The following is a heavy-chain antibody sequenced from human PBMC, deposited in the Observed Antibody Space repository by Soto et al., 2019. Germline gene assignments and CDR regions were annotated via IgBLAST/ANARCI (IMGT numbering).Heavy chain of an antibody. CDR1: GGSISSYY. CDR3: ARGGGNDPYYYYMDV. D-gene: IGHD3-16*01. Sequence: SETLSLTCTVSGGSISSYYWSWIRQPPGKGLEWIGYIYYSGSTNYNPSLKSRVTISVDTSKNQFSLKLSSVTAADTAVYYCARGGGNDPYYYYMDVWGKGTTVTVSS. J-gene: IGHJ6*03. CDR2: IYYSGST. V-gene: IGHV4-59*08.